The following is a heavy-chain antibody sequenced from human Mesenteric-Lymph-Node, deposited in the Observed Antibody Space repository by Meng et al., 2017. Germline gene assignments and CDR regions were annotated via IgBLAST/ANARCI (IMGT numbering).Heavy chain of an antibody. D-gene: IGHD5-12*01. Sequence: GESLKISCAASGFTFSSYSMNWVRQAPGKGLEWVSSISSSSSYIFYADSVKGRFTISRDNAKNSLYLQMNSLRAEDTAVYYCARAGGFDFPRYYYGMDVWGQGTTVTVSS. CDR1: GFTFSSYS. CDR3: ARAGGFDFPRYYYGMDV. CDR2: ISSSSSYI. V-gene: IGHV3-21*01. J-gene: IGHJ6*02.